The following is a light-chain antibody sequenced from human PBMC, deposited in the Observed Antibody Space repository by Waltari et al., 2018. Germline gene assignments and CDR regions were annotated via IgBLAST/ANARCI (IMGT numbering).Light chain of an antibody. CDR2: GAS. Sequence: EIVLTQSPGTLSLSPGERATLSCRASQSVSSSYLAWYQQKPGQAPRLLIYGASNRATGIPDRFSGSGSGTDFTLTISRLEPEDFAMYYCQQYGSSPRTFGGGTKVEIK. J-gene: IGKJ4*01. CDR1: QSVSSSY. CDR3: QQYGSSPRT. V-gene: IGKV3-20*01.